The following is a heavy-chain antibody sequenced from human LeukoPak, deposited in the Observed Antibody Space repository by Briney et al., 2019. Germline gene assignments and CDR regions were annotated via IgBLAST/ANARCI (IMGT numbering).Heavy chain of an antibody. Sequence: KPSETLSLTCTVSGGSISSGGYYWSWIRQHPGKGLEWIGYIYYSGSTYYNPSLKSRVTISVDTSKNQFSLKLSSVTAADTAVYYCARVSRDDYGDYVNGPFDYWGQGTLVTVSS. CDR2: IYYSGST. CDR1: GGSISSGGYY. D-gene: IGHD4-17*01. V-gene: IGHV4-31*03. J-gene: IGHJ4*02. CDR3: ARVSRDDYGDYVNGPFDY.